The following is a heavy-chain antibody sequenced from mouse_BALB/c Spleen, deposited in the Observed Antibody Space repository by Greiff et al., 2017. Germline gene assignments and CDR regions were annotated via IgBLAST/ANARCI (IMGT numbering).Heavy chain of an antibody. J-gene: IGHJ1*01. CDR3: AREGVLVDFDV. CDR1: GFTFSDFY. D-gene: IGHD1-1*02. Sequence: EVKLMESGGGLVQPGGSLRLSCATSGFTFSDFYMEWVRQPPGKRLEWIAASRNKANDYTTEYSASVKGRFIVSRDTSQSILYLQMNALRAEDTAIYYCAREGVLVDFDVWGAGTTVTVSS. CDR2: SRNKANDYTT. V-gene: IGHV7-1*02.